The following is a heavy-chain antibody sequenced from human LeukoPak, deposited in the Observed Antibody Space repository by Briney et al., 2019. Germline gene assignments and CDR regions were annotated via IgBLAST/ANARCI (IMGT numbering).Heavy chain of an antibody. D-gene: IGHD1-1*01. J-gene: IGHJ6*02. CDR1: GFTFSSYG. Sequence: PGRSLRLSCAASGFTFSSYGMHWVRQAPGKGLXXXAAISYDGSNKYYADSVKGRFTISRDNSKNTLYLQMNSLRAEDTAVYYCAKGVGTFGYGMDVWGQGTTVTVSS. V-gene: IGHV3-30*18. CDR3: AKGVGTFGYGMDV. CDR2: ISYDGSNK.